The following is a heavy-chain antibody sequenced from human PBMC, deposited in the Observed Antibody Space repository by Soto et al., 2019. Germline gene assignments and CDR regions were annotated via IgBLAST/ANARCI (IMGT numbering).Heavy chain of an antibody. Sequence: ASVKVSCKASGYTFTSYGISWVRQAPGQGLEWMGWISAYNGNTNYAQKLQGRVTMTTDTSTGTAYMELRSVRSDDTAVYYCARGRGGYYYYGMDVWGQGTTVTVSS. D-gene: IGHD2-15*01. CDR3: ARGRGGYYYYGMDV. CDR1: GYTFTSYG. CDR2: ISAYNGNT. V-gene: IGHV1-18*01. J-gene: IGHJ6*02.